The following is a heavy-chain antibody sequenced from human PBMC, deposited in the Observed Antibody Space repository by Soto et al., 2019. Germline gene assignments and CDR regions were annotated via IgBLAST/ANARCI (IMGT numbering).Heavy chain of an antibody. CDR2: INPNSGGT. D-gene: IGHD6-13*01. V-gene: IGHV1-2*02. CDR3: ARGIALGNWFDP. Sequence: ASVKVSCKASGYTFTGYYMHWMRQAPGQGLEWMGWINPNSGGTNYAEKFQGRVTMTRDTSISTAYMELSRLRSDDTAVYYCARGIALGNWFDPWGQGTLVTVSS. CDR1: GYTFTGYY. J-gene: IGHJ5*02.